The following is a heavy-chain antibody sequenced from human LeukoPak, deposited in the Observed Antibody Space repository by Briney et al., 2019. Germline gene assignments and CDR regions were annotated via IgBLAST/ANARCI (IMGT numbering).Heavy chain of an antibody. D-gene: IGHD5-18*01. CDR3: ARGEVDTGLIDY. CDR1: GFTFSSYD. J-gene: IGHJ4*02. Sequence: GSLRLSCAASGFTFSSYDMHWVRQATGKGLEWVSAIGTAGDTYYPGSVKGRFTISRENAKNSLYLQMNSLRAGDTAVYYCARGEVDTGLIDYWGQGTLVTVSS. CDR2: IGTAGDT. V-gene: IGHV3-13*01.